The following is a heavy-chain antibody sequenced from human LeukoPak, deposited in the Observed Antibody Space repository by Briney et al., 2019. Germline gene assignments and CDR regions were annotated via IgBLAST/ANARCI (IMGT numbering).Heavy chain of an antibody. CDR2: ISGSGGST. J-gene: IGHJ5*02. D-gene: IGHD3-3*01. V-gene: IGHV3-23*01. Sequence: GGSLRLSCAASGFTFSSYGMSWVRQAPGKGLEWVSAISGSGGSTYYADSVKGRFIISRDNSKNTLFLQMNSLRAEDTAVYYCAKDWSGNYNWSDPWGQGTLVTVSS. CDR1: GFTFSSYG. CDR3: AKDWSGNYNWSDP.